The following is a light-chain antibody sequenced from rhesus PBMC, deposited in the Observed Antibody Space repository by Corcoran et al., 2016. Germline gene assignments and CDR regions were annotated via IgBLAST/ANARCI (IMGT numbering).Light chain of an antibody. CDR2: WAS. Sequence: DIVMAQSPDSLAVSLGERVTINCKFSPSPLFRSNNYNYLAWYHKKPGQAPKLLVYWASIRESGVPNRFSGSGSGTAFTLTISSLGPEDVGVYYCQQSSNLWTFSRGTKVEIK. CDR1: PSPLFRSNNYNY. CDR3: QQSSNLWT. V-gene: IGKV4-1*01. J-gene: IGKJ1*01.